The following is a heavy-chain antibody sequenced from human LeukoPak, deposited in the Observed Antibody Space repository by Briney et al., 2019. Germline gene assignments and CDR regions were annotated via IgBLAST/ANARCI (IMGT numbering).Heavy chain of an antibody. V-gene: IGHV4-59*01. CDR1: VDSIRGFC. D-gene: IGHD4-17*01. CDR2: LHYSGDT. J-gene: IGHJ2*01. Sequence: SETLSLTCSVSVDSIRGFCWSWVRQPPGKGLDWIVFLHYSGDTKYSPSLHSRVTISVDTSKNQFSLKLSSLTAADTAVYYCARMKPSYAYFELWTRGTLVTVSS. CDR3: ARMKPSYAYFEL.